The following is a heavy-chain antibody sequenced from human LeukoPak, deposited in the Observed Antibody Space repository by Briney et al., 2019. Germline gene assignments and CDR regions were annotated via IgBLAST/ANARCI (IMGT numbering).Heavy chain of an antibody. Sequence: PSETLSLTCAVSGGSISSGGYSWSWIRQPPGKGLEWIGYIYYSGSTYYNPSLKTRLSISIDTSKNQFSLKLNSVSAADTAVYYCARVVAAAGNNWFDPWGQGTLVTVSS. V-gene: IGHV4-30-4*07. CDR3: ARVVAAAGNNWFDP. J-gene: IGHJ5*02. CDR2: IYYSGST. CDR1: GGSISSGGYS. D-gene: IGHD6-13*01.